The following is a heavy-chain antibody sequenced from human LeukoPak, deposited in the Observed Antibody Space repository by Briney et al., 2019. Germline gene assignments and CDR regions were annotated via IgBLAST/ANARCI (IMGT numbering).Heavy chain of an antibody. CDR3: ARDGSSHNWFDP. CDR1: AFTFSSYS. J-gene: IGHJ5*02. D-gene: IGHD2-15*01. V-gene: IGHV4-34*01. Sequence: GSLRLSCAASAFTFSSYSMNWVRQAPGKGLEWIGEINHSGSTNYNPSLKSRVTISVDTSKNQFSLKLSSVTAADTAVYYCARDGSSHNWFDPWGQGTLVTVSS. CDR2: INHSGST.